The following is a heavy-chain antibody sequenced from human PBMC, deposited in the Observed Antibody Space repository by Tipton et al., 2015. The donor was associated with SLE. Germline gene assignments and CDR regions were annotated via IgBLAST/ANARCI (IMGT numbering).Heavy chain of an antibody. Sequence: TLSLTCTVSGVSISSRTYYWGWIRQPPGKGLEWIGSMYYSGNTYYNPSLKSRVTISVDTSKNQFSLNLSSVTAADTAVYYCARGGGQIVGDFDLWGRGTLVTVSS. J-gene: IGHJ2*01. CDR3: ARGGGQIVGDFDL. V-gene: IGHV4-39*01. D-gene: IGHD3-16*01. CDR1: GVSISSRTYY. CDR2: MYYSGNT.